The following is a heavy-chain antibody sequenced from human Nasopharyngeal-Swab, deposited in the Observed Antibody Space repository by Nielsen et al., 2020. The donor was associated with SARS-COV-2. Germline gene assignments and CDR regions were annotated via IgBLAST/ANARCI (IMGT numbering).Heavy chain of an antibody. V-gene: IGHV1-8*01. D-gene: IGHD2-2*02. CDR2: MNSNSGNT. CDR1: GYTFTSYD. J-gene: IGHJ6*03. CDR3: ARAGEGVVVPAAIMGGTYYYYYYMDV. Sequence: ASVKVSCKASGYTFTSYDINGVRQATGQGLEWMGWMNSNSGNTGYAQKFQGRVTMTRNTSISTAYMELSSLRSEDTAVYYCARAGEGVVVPAAIMGGTYYYYYYMDVWGKGTTVTVSS.